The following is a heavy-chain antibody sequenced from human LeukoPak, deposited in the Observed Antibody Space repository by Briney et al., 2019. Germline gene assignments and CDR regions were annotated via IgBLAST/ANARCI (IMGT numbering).Heavy chain of an antibody. Sequence: SETLSLTCVVYGGSFSGYYWSSSRQPLGEGLGWIGEINHSGSTNYSPSLKIRVTISVDTSKNQFSLKLSSVTAADTAVYYCARGDYDILTGYPYYYYYGMDVWGQGTTVTGSS. CDR2: INHSGST. CDR1: GGSFSGYY. CDR3: ARGDYDILTGYPYYYYYGMDV. J-gene: IGHJ6*02. V-gene: IGHV4-34*01. D-gene: IGHD3-9*01.